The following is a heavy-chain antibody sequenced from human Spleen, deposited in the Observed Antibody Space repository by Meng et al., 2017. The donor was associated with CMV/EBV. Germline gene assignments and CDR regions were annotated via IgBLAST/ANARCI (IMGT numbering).Heavy chain of an antibody. J-gene: IGHJ4*02. CDR3: ARVWGDGYNYYFDY. V-gene: IGHV3-30*04. D-gene: IGHD5-24*01. CDR1: GFSFSDYA. Sequence: GGSLRLSCAASGFSFSDYAMHWVRQAPGKGLEWVTFISYDGSYKYYADSVKGRFTISRDNAKNTLYLQMNSLRAEDTAVYYCARVWGDGYNYYFDYWGQGTLVTVSS. CDR2: ISYDGSYK.